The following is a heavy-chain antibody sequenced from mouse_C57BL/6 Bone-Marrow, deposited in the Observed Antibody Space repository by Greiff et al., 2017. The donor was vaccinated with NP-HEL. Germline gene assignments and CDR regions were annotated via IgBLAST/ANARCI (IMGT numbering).Heavy chain of an antibody. CDR2: IDPSDGYT. D-gene: IGHD2-2*01. V-gene: IGHV1-50*01. CDR1: GYTFTSYW. CDR3: ARGLWLRRRYWYFDV. Sequence: QVQLQQPGAELVKPGASVKLSCKASGYTFTSYWMQWVKQRPGQGLEWIGEIDPSDGYTNYNQKFKGKATLTVDTSSSTAYMQLSSLTSEDSAVYYCARGLWLRRRYWYFDVWGTGTTVTVSS. J-gene: IGHJ1*03.